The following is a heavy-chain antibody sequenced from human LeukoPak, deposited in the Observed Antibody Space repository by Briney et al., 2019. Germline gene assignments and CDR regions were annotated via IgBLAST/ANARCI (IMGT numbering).Heavy chain of an antibody. Sequence: NPSETLSLTCTVSGGSISGSSYYWGWIRQPPGKGLEWLGSICFSGSTYYNPSLKSRVTISVDTYKNQFSLKLSSVTAADTAVYYCARHSVFSRGYGGISSGGYFDYWGQGTLVAVSS. V-gene: IGHV4-39*01. CDR2: ICFSGST. CDR1: GGSISGSSYY. CDR3: ARHSVFSRGYGGISSGGYFDY. J-gene: IGHJ4*02. D-gene: IGHD4-23*01.